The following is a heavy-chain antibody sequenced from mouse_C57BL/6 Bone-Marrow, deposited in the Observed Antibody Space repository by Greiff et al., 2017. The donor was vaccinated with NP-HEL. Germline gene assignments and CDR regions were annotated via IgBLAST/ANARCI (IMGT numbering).Heavy chain of an antibody. D-gene: IGHD1-1*01. V-gene: IGHV1-4*01. CDR3: AREVITTVVATDY. J-gene: IGHJ2*01. CDR1: GYTFTSYT. Sequence: VQLQQSGAELARPGASVKMSCKASGYTFTSYTMHWVKQRPGQGLEWIGYINPSSGYTKYNQKFKDKATLTADKSSSTAYMQLSSLTSEDSAVYYCAREVITTVVATDYWGQGTTLTVSS. CDR2: INPSSGYT.